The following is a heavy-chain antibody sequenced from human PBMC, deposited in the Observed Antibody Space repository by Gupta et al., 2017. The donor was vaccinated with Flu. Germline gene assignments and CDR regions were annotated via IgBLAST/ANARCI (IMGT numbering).Heavy chain of an antibody. D-gene: IGHD1-20*01. V-gene: IGHV3-23*01. J-gene: IGHJ6*02. Sequence: PGKGLEWVSAISGSGGRIYYADSVKGRFTISRDKSKNTLYLQMNSLRAEDTAAYYCAKADGSNWTYYYYAMDVWGQGTTVTVSS. CDR2: ISGSGGRI. CDR3: AKADGSNWTYYYYAMDV.